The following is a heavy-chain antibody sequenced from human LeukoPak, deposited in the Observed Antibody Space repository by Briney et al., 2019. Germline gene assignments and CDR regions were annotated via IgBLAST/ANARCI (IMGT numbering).Heavy chain of an antibody. J-gene: IGHJ4*02. D-gene: IGHD1-26*01. CDR2: INHSGST. CDR1: GGSFSGYY. CDR3: ARVAIVGATRFDY. Sequence: PSETLSLTCAVYGGSFSGYYWSWIRQPPGKGLEWIGEINHSGSTNYNPSLKSRVTISVDTSKNQFPLKLSSVTAADAAVYYCARVAIVGATRFDYWGQGTLVTVSS. V-gene: IGHV4-34*01.